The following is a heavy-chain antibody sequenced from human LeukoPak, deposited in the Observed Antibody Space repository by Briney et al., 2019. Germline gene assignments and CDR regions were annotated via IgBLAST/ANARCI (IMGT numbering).Heavy chain of an antibody. CDR3: AREPRGVSYSA. CDR1: GFSFSSFA. D-gene: IGHD1-26*01. CDR2: FSYTGGNT. Sequence: GGSLRLSCVASGFSFSSFAMSWVRQAPGKGLEWVSTFSYTGGNTYYADSVTGRFTISRDNAENSLYLHMDSLRAEDTAVYYCAREPRGVSYSAWGQGTLVTVSS. V-gene: IGHV3-23*01. J-gene: IGHJ5*02.